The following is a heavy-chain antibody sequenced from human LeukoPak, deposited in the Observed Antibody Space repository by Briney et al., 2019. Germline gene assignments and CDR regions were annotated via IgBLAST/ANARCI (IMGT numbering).Heavy chain of an antibody. V-gene: IGHV4-30-4*08. CDR2: IYYSGST. Sequence: PSETLSLTCTVSGGSISSGDYYWSWIRQPPGKGLEWIGYIYYSGSTYYNPSLKSRVTISVDKSKNQFSLKLSSVTAADTAVYYCARVLLWSGEYYYGMDVWGQGTTVTVSS. D-gene: IGHD3-10*01. CDR1: GGSISSGDYY. J-gene: IGHJ6*02. CDR3: ARVLLWSGEYYYGMDV.